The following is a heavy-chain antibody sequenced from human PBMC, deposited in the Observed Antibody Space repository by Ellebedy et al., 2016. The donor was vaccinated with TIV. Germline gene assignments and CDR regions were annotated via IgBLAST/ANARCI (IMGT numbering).Heavy chain of an antibody. CDR2: IKQDGSEK. V-gene: IGHV3-7*01. CDR3: ARAMDV. CDR1: GFTFGSYW. Sequence: GESLKISCAASGFTFGSYWMTWVRQAPGKGLEWVANIKQDGSEKHYVDSVKGRFTISRDNAKNSLYLQMNRLRAEDTAVYYCARAMDVWGKGTTVTVSS. J-gene: IGHJ6*04.